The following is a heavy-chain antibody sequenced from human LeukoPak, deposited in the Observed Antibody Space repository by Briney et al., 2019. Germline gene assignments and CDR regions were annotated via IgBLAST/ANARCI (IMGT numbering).Heavy chain of an antibody. D-gene: IGHD6-19*01. J-gene: IGHJ4*02. Sequence: SETLSLTCTVSGGSISGYYWSWLRQPPGKGLEWIGFIYYSGSTNYNPSLKSRVTLSVDTSKNHFSLGLSSVTAPDTAVYYCARHAITVAGTFDYWGQGALVTVSS. CDR1: GGSISGYY. V-gene: IGHV4-59*08. CDR2: IYYSGST. CDR3: ARHAITVAGTFDY.